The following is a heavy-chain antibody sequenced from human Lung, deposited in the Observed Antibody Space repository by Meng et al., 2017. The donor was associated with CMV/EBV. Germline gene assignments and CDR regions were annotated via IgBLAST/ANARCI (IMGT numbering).Heavy chain of an antibody. CDR2: IKPNRGDT. V-gene: IGHV1-2*02. J-gene: IGHJ4*02. CDR1: GYSFSDHF. Sequence: SXXVSCKASGYSFSDHFMHWVRQAPGQGLEWMGWIKPNRGDTNYAQNFQGRVTMTSDSSISSAYMELTRLTSDDTAVYFCARDHNWGPDYLGQGTLVTVSS. CDR3: ARDHNWGPDY. D-gene: IGHD1-1*01.